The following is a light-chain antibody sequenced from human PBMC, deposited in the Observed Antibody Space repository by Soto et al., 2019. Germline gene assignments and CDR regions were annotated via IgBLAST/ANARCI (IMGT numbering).Light chain of an antibody. CDR1: QSVTSNY. CDR3: QQYGSAPFT. J-gene: IGKJ3*01. Sequence: EVVMTQSPATLSVSPGERATLSCRASQSVTSNYLAWYQQKPGQAPRLLIYGVSNRATGVPDRFSGSGSGTDFTLTISRLGPEDFAVYYCQQYGSAPFTFGPGTKVDIK. CDR2: GVS. V-gene: IGKV3-20*01.